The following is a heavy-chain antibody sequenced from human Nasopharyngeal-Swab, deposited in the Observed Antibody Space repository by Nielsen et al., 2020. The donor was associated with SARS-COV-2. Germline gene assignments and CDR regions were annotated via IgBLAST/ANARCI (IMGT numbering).Heavy chain of an antibody. Sequence: ASVKVSCKASGYTFTSYGISWVRQAPGQGLEWMGWINPNSGGTNYAQKFQGWVTMTRDTSISTAYMELSRLRSDDTAVYYCARENGDYDSLADYWGQGTLVTVSS. D-gene: IGHD4-17*01. V-gene: IGHV1-2*04. CDR2: INPNSGGT. CDR1: GYTFTSYG. CDR3: ARENGDYDSLADY. J-gene: IGHJ4*02.